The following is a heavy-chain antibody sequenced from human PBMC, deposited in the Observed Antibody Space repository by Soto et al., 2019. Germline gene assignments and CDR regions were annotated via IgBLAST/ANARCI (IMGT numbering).Heavy chain of an antibody. Sequence: GGSLRLSCAASGFTFSSYWMSWVRQAPGKGLEWVANIKLDGSEEYYVDSVKGRFTISRDNAKNSLYLQMNTLRAEDTAVYYCARPWNSDYTADAFDIWGQGTMVTV. D-gene: IGHD3-3*01. CDR3: ARPWNSDYTADAFDI. CDR1: GFTFSSYW. CDR2: IKLDGSEE. J-gene: IGHJ3*02. V-gene: IGHV3-7*01.